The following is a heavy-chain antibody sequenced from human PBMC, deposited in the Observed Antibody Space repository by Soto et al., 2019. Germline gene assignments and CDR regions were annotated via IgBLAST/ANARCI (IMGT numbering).Heavy chain of an antibody. CDR3: VYTVYSGGWFDY. J-gene: IGHJ4*02. CDR1: GFSLSTSGVG. CDR2: VYWNDDK. D-gene: IGHD6-19*01. Sequence: SCPTLVNPTQTLTLTCTFSGFSLSTSGVGXGWIRQPPGKALEWLAVVYWNDDKRYSPSLKSRLTITKDTSKSQVVLTVTNMDPVDTATHYCVYTVYSGGWFDYWGQGTLVTVSS. V-gene: IGHV2-5*01.